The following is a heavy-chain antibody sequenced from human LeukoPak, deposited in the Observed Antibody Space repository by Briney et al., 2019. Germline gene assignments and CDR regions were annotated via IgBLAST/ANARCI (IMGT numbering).Heavy chain of an antibody. CDR2: ISSSSSYI. D-gene: IGHD3-3*01. CDR1: GFTFSSYS. J-gene: IGHJ4*02. V-gene: IGHV3-21*01. Sequence: PGGSLRLSCAASGFTFSSYSMNWVRQAPGKGLEWVSSISSSSSYIYYADSVKGRFTISRDNAKNSLYLQMNILRAEDTAVYYCARDLYYDFWSGSTFDYWGQGNLVTVSS. CDR3: ARDLYYDFWSGSTFDY.